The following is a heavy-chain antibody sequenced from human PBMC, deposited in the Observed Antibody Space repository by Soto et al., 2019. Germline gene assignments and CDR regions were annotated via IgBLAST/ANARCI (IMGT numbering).Heavy chain of an antibody. CDR2: ISAYNGNT. CDR1: GYTFTSYG. Sequence: QVQLVQSGAEVKKPGASVKVSCKASGYTFTSYGINWVRQATGQGLEWMGWISAYNGNTNYAQKLQGRGTMTTDTATSKAYMELRSLRSDDTAVYYCAREGLYGDYETFDDCGQVTLVTVSS. D-gene: IGHD4-17*01. V-gene: IGHV1-18*01. CDR3: AREGLYGDYETFDD. J-gene: IGHJ4*02.